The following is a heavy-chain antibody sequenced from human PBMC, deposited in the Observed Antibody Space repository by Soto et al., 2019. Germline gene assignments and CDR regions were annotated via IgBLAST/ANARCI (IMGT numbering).Heavy chain of an antibody. CDR1: GGSISSGGYY. V-gene: IGHV4-31*03. Sequence: SETLSLTCTVSGGSISSGGYYWSWIRQHPGKGLEWIGYIYYSGSTYYNPSLKSRVTISVDTSKNQFSLKLSSVTAADTAVYYCARGGVAGTTYTWGQGTLVTVSP. CDR2: IYYSGST. J-gene: IGHJ5*02. D-gene: IGHD6-19*01. CDR3: ARGGVAGTTYT.